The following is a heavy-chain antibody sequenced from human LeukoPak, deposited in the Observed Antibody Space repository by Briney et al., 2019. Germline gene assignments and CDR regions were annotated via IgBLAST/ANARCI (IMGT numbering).Heavy chain of an antibody. CDR1: GGTFSSYA. J-gene: IGHJ5*02. D-gene: IGHD3/OR15-3a*01. CDR3: ARDGGLGYNWFDP. CDR2: IIPIFGTA. V-gene: IGHV1-69*06. Sequence: ASVKVSCKASGGTFSSYAISWVRQAPGQGLEWMGGIIPIFGTANYAQKFQGRVTITADKSTSTAYMELSSLRSEDPAVYYCARDGGLGYNWFDPWGQGTLVTVSS.